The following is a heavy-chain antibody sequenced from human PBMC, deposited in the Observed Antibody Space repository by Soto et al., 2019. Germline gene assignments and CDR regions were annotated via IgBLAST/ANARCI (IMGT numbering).Heavy chain of an antibody. CDR1: GYTFTSYD. J-gene: IGHJ6*02. CDR2: MNPNSGNT. Sequence: ASVKVSCKASGYTFTSYDINWVRQATGQGLEWMGWMNPNSGNTGYAQKFQGRVTMTRNTSISTVYMELSSLRSEDTAVYYCARDLPLGGYYYYAMDVLGQGTTVTVSS. CDR3: ARDLPLGGYYYYAMDV. D-gene: IGHD3-16*01. V-gene: IGHV1-8*01.